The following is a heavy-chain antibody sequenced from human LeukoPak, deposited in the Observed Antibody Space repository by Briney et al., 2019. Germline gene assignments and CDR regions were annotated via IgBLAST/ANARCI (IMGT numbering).Heavy chain of an antibody. V-gene: IGHV3-30*02. CDR1: GFTFSSYG. CDR3: AKDPYWSGYSHYYYMDV. D-gene: IGHD3-3*01. Sequence: GGSLRLSCAASGFTFSSYGMHWVRQAPGKGLEWVAFIRYDGSNKYYADSVKGRFTISRDNSKNTLYLQMNSLRAEDTAVYYCAKDPYWSGYSHYYYMDVWGKGTTVTVSS. CDR2: IRYDGSNK. J-gene: IGHJ6*03.